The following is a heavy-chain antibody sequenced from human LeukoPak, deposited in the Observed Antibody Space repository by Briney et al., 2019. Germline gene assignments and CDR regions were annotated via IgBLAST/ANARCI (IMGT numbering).Heavy chain of an antibody. D-gene: IGHD4-17*01. CDR3: ARHDYGDYVWENGFDP. CDR1: GFTVSSNS. Sequence: PGGSLRLSCTVSGFTVSSNSMSWVRQAPGKGLEWVANIKQDGSEKYYVDSVKGRFTISRDNAKNSLYLQMNSLRAEDTAVYYCARHDYGDYVWENGFDPWGQGTLVTVSS. V-gene: IGHV3-7*01. J-gene: IGHJ5*02. CDR2: IKQDGSEK.